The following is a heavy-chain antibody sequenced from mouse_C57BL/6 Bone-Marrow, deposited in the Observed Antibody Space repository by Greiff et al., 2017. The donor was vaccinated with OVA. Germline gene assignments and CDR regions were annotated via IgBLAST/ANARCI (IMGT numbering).Heavy chain of an antibody. CDR3: TRGRDLDY. V-gene: IGHV14-4*01. Sequence: VQLQQSGAELVRPGASVKLSCTASGFNIKDDYMHWVKQRPEQGLEWIGWIDPENGDTEYASKFQGKATITADTSSNTAYLQLSSLTSEDTAVYYCTRGRDLDYWGQGTTLTVSS. J-gene: IGHJ2*01. CDR2: IDPENGDT. CDR1: GFNIKDDY. D-gene: IGHD3-3*01.